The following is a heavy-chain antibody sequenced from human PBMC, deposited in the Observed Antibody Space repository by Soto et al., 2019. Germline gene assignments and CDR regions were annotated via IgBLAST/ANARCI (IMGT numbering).Heavy chain of an antibody. CDR2: ISYDGSNK. Sequence: QVHLVESGGGVVQPGRSLRLSCAASGFTFRIYAMHWVRQAPGKGLECVAVISYDGSNKFYRDSVKGRFTISRDNSKNTLYRQISSLRYEDTAVYYCARGDRQDIAVVVGARPGEYGVDVWGQGTTVTVSS. CDR3: ARGDRQDIAVVVGARPGEYGVDV. J-gene: IGHJ6*02. CDR1: GFTFRIYA. V-gene: IGHV3-30-3*01. D-gene: IGHD2-15*01.